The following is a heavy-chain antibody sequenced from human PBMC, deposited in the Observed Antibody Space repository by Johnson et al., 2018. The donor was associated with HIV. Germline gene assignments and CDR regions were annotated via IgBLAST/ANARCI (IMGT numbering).Heavy chain of an antibody. Sequence: VQLVESGGGLVQPGGSLRLSCAASGFTFSSYDMHWVRQATGKGLEYVSAISSNGGSTYYANSVKGRFTISRDNSKNTLYLQMGSLRAEDTAFYYCARDETQRRYALTAFDIWGQGTLVTVSS. J-gene: IGHJ3*02. CDR3: ARDETQRRYALTAFDI. V-gene: IGHV3-64*01. CDR2: ISSNGGST. CDR1: GFTFSSYD. D-gene: IGHD6-25*01.